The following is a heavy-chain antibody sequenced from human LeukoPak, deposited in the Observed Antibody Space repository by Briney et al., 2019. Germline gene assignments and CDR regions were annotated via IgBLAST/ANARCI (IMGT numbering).Heavy chain of an antibody. J-gene: IGHJ5*02. D-gene: IGHD3-22*01. CDR3: AANSIVVVPSEDWFDP. Sequence: SETLSLTCTVSGGSISSSSYYWGWIRQPPGQGLEWIGSIYYSGSTYYNPSLKSRVTISVDTSKNQFSLKLSSVTAADTAVYYCAANSIVVVPSEDWFDPWGQGTLVTVSS. V-gene: IGHV4-39*01. CDR1: GGSISSSSYY. CDR2: IYYSGST.